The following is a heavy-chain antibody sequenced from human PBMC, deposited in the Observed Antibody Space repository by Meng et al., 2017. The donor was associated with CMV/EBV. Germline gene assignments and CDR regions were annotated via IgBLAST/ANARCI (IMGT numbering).Heavy chain of an antibody. CDR3: AKVTRPAPTYYLDY. Sequence: ASAFPLSSYAMSWVRQAPGKGLEWVSVISSSGGTTSYAVSVKGRFTISRDNSKNTLYVQMNSLRAEDTAVYFCAKVTRPAPTYYLDYWGQGTPVTVSS. CDR1: AFPLSSYA. J-gene: IGHJ4*02. V-gene: IGHV3-23*01. CDR2: ISSSGGTT. D-gene: IGHD3-16*01.